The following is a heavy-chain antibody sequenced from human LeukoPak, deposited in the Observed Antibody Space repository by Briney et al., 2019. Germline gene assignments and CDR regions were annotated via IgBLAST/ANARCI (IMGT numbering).Heavy chain of an antibody. CDR1: GGSIRGNGYY. D-gene: IGHD4/OR15-4a*01. V-gene: IGHV4-39*02. J-gene: IGHJ4*02. CDR3: ASSVWWPYYFDY. Sequence: SETLSLTCTVSGGSIRGNGYYWGWIRQAPGKGLEWIGSIYYDGSTYYNPSLKSRVTISVDTPTNYFSLKLSSVTAADTAVYYCASSVWWPYYFDYWGQGTLVTVSS. CDR2: IYYDGST.